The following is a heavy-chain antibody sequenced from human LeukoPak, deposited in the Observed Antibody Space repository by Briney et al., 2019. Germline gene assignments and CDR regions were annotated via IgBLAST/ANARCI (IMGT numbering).Heavy chain of an antibody. J-gene: IGHJ4*02. D-gene: IGHD2-8*01. CDR3: AKVGIVLMVYVNY. V-gene: IGHV3-23*01. Sequence: GGSLRLSCTAASGFTFSNLWMNWVRQAPGKGLEWVSAISGSGGSTYYADSMKGRFTISRDNSKNTLYLQMNSLRAEDTAVYYCAKVGIVLMVYVNYWGQGTLVTVSS. CDR2: ISGSGGST. CDR1: GFTFSNLW.